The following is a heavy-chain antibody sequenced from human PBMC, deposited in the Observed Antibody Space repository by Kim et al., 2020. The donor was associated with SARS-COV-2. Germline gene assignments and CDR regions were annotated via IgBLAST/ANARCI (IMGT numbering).Heavy chain of an antibody. J-gene: IGHJ4*02. Sequence: ASVKVSCKASGYTFTSYDINWVRQATGQGLEWMGWMNPNSGNTGYAQKFQGRVTMTRNTSISTAYMELSSLRSEDTAVYYCAIGITMVRGVTDYWGQGTLCTVSS. CDR1: GYTFTSYD. D-gene: IGHD3-10*01. V-gene: IGHV1-8*01. CDR3: AIGITMVRGVTDY. CDR2: MNPNSGNT.